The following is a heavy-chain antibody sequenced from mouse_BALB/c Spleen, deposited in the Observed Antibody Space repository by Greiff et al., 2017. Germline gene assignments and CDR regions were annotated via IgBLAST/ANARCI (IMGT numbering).Heavy chain of an antibody. CDR3: AREEPSYAMDD. V-gene: IGHV5-9-4*01. CDR1: GFTFSSYA. CDR2: ISSGGSYT. Sequence: VKLMESGGGLVKPGGSLKLSCAASGFTFSSYAMSWVRQSPEKRLEWVAEISSGGSYTYYPDTVTGRFTISRDNAKNTLYLEMSSLRSEDTAMYYCAREEPSYAMDDWGQGTSVTVAS. J-gene: IGHJ4*01.